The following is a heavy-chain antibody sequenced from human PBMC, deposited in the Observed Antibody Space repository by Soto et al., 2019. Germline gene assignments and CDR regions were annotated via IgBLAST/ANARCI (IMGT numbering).Heavy chain of an antibody. CDR3: AKFLETTVTTGPNY. J-gene: IGHJ4*02. Sequence: PVGSLRLSCAASGFTFSNYAMTWVRQAPGKGLESVSTISGGGGSTYYADSVKGRFTISRDNSKNTLYLQMNSLRAEDTAVYYCAKFLETTVTTGPNYWGQGTLVTVSS. D-gene: IGHD4-17*01. CDR2: ISGGGGST. CDR1: GFTFSNYA. V-gene: IGHV3-23*01.